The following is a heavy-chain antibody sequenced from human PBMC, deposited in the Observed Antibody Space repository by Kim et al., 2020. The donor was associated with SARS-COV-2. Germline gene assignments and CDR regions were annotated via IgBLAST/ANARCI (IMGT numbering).Heavy chain of an antibody. V-gene: IGHV4-39*01. CDR1: GGSISSSSYY. D-gene: IGHD5-18*01. CDR3: ARHDRGYSYGY. J-gene: IGHJ4*02. CDR2: IYYSGIT. Sequence: SETLSLTCTVSGGSISSSSYYWGWIRQPPGKGLEWIGSIYYSGITYYNPSLKSRVTISVDTSKNQFSLKLSPVTAADTAVYYCARHDRGYSYGYWGQGTLVTVSS.